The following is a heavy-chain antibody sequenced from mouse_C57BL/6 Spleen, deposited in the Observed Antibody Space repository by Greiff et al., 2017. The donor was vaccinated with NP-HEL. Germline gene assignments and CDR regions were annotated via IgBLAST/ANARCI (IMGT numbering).Heavy chain of an antibody. CDR1: GFTFSSYA. CDR3: ASEGYYGSSYSLGWYFDV. D-gene: IGHD1-1*01. J-gene: IGHJ1*03. Sequence: EVKLVESGGGLVKPGGSLKLSCAASGFTFSSYAMSWVRQTPEKRLEWVATISDGGSYTYYPDNVKGRFTIARDNAKNNLYLQMSHLKSEDTAMYYCASEGYYGSSYSLGWYFDVWGTGTTVTVSS. CDR2: ISDGGSYT. V-gene: IGHV5-4*03.